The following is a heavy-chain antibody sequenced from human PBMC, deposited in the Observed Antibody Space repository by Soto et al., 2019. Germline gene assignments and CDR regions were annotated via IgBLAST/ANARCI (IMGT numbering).Heavy chain of an antibody. D-gene: IGHD2-15*01. V-gene: IGHV3-53*01. CDR1: GFTLRGNG. CDR2: ITIAGT. J-gene: IGHJ4*02. CDR3: AGDGGNSY. Sequence: GGSLRLSCAVTGFTLRGNGMSWVRQAPGKGLEWVSSITIAGTYYADSAKGRFTFSTDYSRNTIFLQMNRLRAEDSAIYYCAGDGGNSYLGQGALVTV.